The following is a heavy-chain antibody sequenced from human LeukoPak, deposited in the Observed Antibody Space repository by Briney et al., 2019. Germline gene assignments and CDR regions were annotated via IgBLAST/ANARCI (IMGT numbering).Heavy chain of an antibody. CDR2: IYSGGST. CDR1: GGSFSGYY. D-gene: IGHD3-16*01. Sequence: ETLSPTCAVYGGSFSGYYWSWVRQAPGKGLEWVSVIYSGGSTYYADSVKGRFTISRDNSKNTLYLQMNSLRAEDTAVYCCAKVGLRFSYYYMDVWGKGTTVTVSS. J-gene: IGHJ6*03. CDR3: AKVGLRFSYYYMDV. V-gene: IGHV3-53*01.